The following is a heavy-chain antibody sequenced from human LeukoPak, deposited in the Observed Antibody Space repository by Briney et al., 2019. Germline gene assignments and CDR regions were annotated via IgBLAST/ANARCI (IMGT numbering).Heavy chain of an antibody. V-gene: IGHV1-2*02. J-gene: IGHJ4*02. CDR3: ARNKEGKSLDY. CDR2: MNPKTGGT. CDR1: GYTFTDYY. Sequence: ASVKVSCKASGYTFTDYYIHWVRQAPGQGLEWMAWMNPKTGGTSYAQKFQGRVTTTRDTSISTAYMELSRLRFDDTAVYYCARNKEGKSLDYWGQGTLVTVSS.